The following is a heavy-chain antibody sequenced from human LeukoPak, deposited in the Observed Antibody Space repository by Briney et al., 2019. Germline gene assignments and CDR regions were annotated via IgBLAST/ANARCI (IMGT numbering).Heavy chain of an antibody. CDR1: GGSISSYY. CDR2: IYYSGST. CDR3: ARDSWLESSGWYAAGRDYYYYGMDV. D-gene: IGHD6-19*01. V-gene: IGHV4-59*01. Sequence: SETLSLTCTVSGGSISSYYWSWIRQPPGKGLEWIGYIYYSGSTNYNPSLKSRVTISVDTSKNQFSLKLSSVTAADTAVYYCARDSWLESSGWYAAGRDYYYYGMDVWGQGTTVTVSS. J-gene: IGHJ6*02.